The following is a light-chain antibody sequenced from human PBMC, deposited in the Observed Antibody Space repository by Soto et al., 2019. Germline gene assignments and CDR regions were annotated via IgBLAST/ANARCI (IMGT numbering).Light chain of an antibody. Sequence: DVVMTQTPLSLSVAPGQPASISCKSSQSLLHITGGTLLFWYLQKQGQSPQLLIYEVSTRVYGVPDRFSGSGSGTDFTLEISRVETDDVGIYYCMQSTQLPPTFGQGTRLGIE. CDR3: MQSTQLPPT. CDR1: QSLLHITGGTL. CDR2: EVS. V-gene: IGKV2D-29*02. J-gene: IGKJ5*01.